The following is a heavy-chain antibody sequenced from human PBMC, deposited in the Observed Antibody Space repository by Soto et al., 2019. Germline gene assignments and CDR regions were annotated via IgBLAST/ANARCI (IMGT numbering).Heavy chain of an antibody. CDR1: GFSVSAYY. D-gene: IGHD2-2*01. J-gene: IGHJ4*02. V-gene: IGHV3-53*01. Sequence: GGSLRLSCAASGFSVSAYYMTWVRQAPGKGLEWLSNIYRGGTIYYSDSVKGRFTISRDISKNTLDLQMNRLTADDTAVYYCSKNNVAPAFVGFEYWGQGTLVTVSS. CDR2: IYRGGTI. CDR3: SKNNVAPAFVGFEY.